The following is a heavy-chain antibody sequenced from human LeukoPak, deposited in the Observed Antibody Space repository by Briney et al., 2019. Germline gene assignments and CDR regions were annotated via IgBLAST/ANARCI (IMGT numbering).Heavy chain of an antibody. CDR2: IYTSGST. V-gene: IGHV4-61*02. J-gene: IGHJ4*02. Sequence: PSQTLSLTCPVSGGSISSGSYYWSWIRQPAGKGLEWIGRIYTSGSTNYNPSLKSRVTISVDTSKNQFSLKLSSVTAADTAVYYCARGVISSWSYYFDYWGQGTLVTVSS. D-gene: IGHD6-13*01. CDR1: GGSISSGSYY. CDR3: ARGVISSWSYYFDY.